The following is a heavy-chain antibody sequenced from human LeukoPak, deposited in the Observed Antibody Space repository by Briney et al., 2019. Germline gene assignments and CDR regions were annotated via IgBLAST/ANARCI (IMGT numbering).Heavy chain of an antibody. D-gene: IGHD3-9*01. CDR3: STDQRYAFDE. CDR1: GFSITDYH. CDR2: IRTTAEGAKYA. Sequence: PGGSLRLSCATSGFSITDYHMKWVRQAPGKGLEWISNIRTTAEGAKYAYYADSVKGRVTISRNDGKNTIYLHMNSLRDDGTAVYYCSTDQRYAFDEWGQGILVTVSS. V-gene: IGHV3-48*02. J-gene: IGHJ4*02.